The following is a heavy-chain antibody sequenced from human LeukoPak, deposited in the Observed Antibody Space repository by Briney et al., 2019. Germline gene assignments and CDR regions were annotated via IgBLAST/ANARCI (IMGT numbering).Heavy chain of an antibody. J-gene: IGHJ4*02. Sequence: GGSLRLSCAASGFTFSSYGMHWVRQAPGKGLEWVAFIRYDGSNKYYADSVKGRFTISRDNSKNTLYLQMNSLRAVDTAVYYCAKDLEQQLVSSAAFWGQGTLVTVSS. CDR2: IRYDGSNK. CDR3: AKDLEQQLVSSAAF. CDR1: GFTFSSYG. D-gene: IGHD6-13*01. V-gene: IGHV3-30*02.